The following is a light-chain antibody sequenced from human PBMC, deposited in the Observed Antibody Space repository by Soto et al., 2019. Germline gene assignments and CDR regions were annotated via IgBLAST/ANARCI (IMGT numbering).Light chain of an antibody. Sequence: ELVLTQSPGTLSLSQRERATLSCRASQTVSSNFLAWYQQKPGQAPRLLIYGVSSRASGIPDRFSGSGSGTDFTLTISRLEPEDFAVYYCQQYGSSGTFGQGTKVDIK. CDR1: QTVSSNF. CDR3: QQYGSSGT. V-gene: IGKV3-20*01. CDR2: GVS. J-gene: IGKJ1*01.